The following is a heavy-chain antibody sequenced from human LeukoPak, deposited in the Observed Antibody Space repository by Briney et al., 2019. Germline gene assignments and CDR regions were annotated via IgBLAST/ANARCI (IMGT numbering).Heavy chain of an antibody. CDR2: ISYDGSNK. CDR1: GFTFSSYG. V-gene: IGHV3-30*18. Sequence: PGGSLRLSCAASGFTFSSYGMHWVRQAPGKGLEWVAVISYDGSNKYYADSVEGRFTISRDNSKNTLYLQMNSLRAEDTAVYYCAKDQQYYYDSSGFDYWGQGTLVTVSS. D-gene: IGHD3-22*01. CDR3: AKDQQYYYDSSGFDY. J-gene: IGHJ4*02.